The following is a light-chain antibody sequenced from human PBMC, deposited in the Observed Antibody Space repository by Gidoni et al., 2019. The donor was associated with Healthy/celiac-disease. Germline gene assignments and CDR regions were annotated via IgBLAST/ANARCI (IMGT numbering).Light chain of an antibody. Sequence: EIVMTQSPATLSVSPGERATRSCRASQSVSSNLAWYQQKPGQAPRLLIYGASTRATGIPARFSGSGSGTEFTLTISSLQSEDFAVYYCQQYNNWPHRTFXQXTKVEIK. J-gene: IGKJ1*01. CDR1: QSVSSN. CDR2: GAS. V-gene: IGKV3-15*01. CDR3: QQYNNWPHRT.